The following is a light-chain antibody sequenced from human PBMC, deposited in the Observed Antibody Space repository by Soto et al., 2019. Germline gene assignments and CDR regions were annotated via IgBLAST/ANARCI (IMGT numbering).Light chain of an antibody. V-gene: IGKV3-11*01. CDR1: QSVSSSY. J-gene: IGKJ1*01. CDR2: DAS. Sequence: TGMTQSPGTQSCTPGGTATLSCSASQSVSSSYLAWYQQKPGQAPRLLIYDASNRATGIPARFSGSGSGTDFTLTISSLEPEDFAVYYCQQRRAFGQGTKVDIK. CDR3: QQRRA.